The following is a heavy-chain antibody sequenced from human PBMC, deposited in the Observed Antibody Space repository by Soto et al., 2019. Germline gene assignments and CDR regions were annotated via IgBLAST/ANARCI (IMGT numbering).Heavy chain of an antibody. CDR3: ATDCNDFWSGYGPSYGMDV. D-gene: IGHD3-3*01. CDR1: GYTLTELS. Sequence: QVQLVQSGAEVKKPGASVKVSCKVSGYTLTELSMHWVRQAPGKGLEWMGGFDPEDGETIYAQKFQGRVTMTEDTSTDTTYMELSSLRSEDTAVYYCATDCNDFWSGYGPSYGMDVWGQGTTVTVSS. CDR2: FDPEDGET. V-gene: IGHV1-24*01. J-gene: IGHJ6*02.